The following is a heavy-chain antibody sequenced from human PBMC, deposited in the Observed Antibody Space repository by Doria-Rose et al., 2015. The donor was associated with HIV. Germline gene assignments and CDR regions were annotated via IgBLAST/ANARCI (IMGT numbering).Heavy chain of an antibody. CDR2: IFSDDER. CDR1: GVSLSSPGMG. J-gene: IGHJ4*02. CDR3: ARIKSSRWYHKYYFDF. V-gene: IGHV2-26*01. D-gene: IGHD6-13*01. Sequence: SGPVLVKPTETLTLTCTVSGVSLSSPGMGVSWIRQPPGQALEWLANIFSDDERSYKTSLKSRLTISRGTSKSQVVLTMTDVDPVDTATYYCARIKSSRWYHKYYFDFWGQGTLVIVSA.